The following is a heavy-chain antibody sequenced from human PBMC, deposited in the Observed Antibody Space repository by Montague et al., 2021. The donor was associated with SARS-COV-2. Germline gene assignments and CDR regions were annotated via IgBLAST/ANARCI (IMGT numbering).Heavy chain of an antibody. Sequence: PALVKPTQTLTLTCTLSGFSMASPKVCVTWIRQPPGKALEWLALIYWDDDKRYSPSLKSRLTITKDTSKNQVVLTMTNMDPVDTATYYCAHRRGLLLSDAFDIWGQGTMVTVSS. J-gene: IGHJ3*02. CDR1: GFSMASPKVC. V-gene: IGHV2-5*08. CDR2: IYWDDDK. D-gene: IGHD1-26*01. CDR3: AHRRGLLLSDAFDI.